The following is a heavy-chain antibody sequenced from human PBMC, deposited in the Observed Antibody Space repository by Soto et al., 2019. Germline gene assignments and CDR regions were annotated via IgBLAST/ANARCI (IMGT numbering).Heavy chain of an antibody. D-gene: IGHD3-3*01. CDR2: IKSKTDGGTT. CDR1: GFTFSNAW. J-gene: IGHJ4*01. V-gene: IGHV3-15*01. Sequence: PGGALRLFCAASGFTFSNAWMSWVRQAPGKGLEWVGRIKSKTDGGTTDYAAPVKGRFTISRDDSKNTLYLQMNSLKTEDTAVYYCTTDSIKIFGVVIMVSSDFDYWGHGTPVPVSP. CDR3: TTDSIKIFGVVIMVSSDFDY.